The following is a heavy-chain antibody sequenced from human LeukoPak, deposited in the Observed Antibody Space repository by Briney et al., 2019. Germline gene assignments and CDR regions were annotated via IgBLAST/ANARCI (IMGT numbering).Heavy chain of an antibody. CDR2: INHSGST. Sequence: SSETLSLTCAVYGGSFSGYYWSWIRQPPGKGLEWIGEINHSGSTNYNPSLKSLVTISVDTSKNQFSLKLSSVTAADTAVYYCARGRITMIVVSAFDIWGQGTMVTVSS. CDR1: GGSFSGYY. V-gene: IGHV4-34*01. CDR3: ARGRITMIVVSAFDI. J-gene: IGHJ3*02. D-gene: IGHD3-22*01.